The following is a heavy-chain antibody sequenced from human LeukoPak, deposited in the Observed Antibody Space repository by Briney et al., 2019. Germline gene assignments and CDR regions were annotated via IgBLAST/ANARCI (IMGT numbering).Heavy chain of an antibody. J-gene: IGHJ6*03. CDR3: TRDFSGDYVYYYYYYMDV. D-gene: IGHD4-17*01. CDR2: IRSKAYGGTT. Sequence: SGGSLRLSCAASGFTFDDYGMSWVRQAPGKGLEWVGFIRSKAYGGTTEYAASVKGRFTISRDDSKSIAYLQMNSLKTEDTAVYYCTRDFSGDYVYYYYYYMDVWGKGTTVTVSS. CDR1: GFTFDDYG. V-gene: IGHV3-49*04.